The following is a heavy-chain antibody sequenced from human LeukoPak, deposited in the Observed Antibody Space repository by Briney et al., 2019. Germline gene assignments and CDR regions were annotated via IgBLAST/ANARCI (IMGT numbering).Heavy chain of an antibody. V-gene: IGHV3-30*02. D-gene: IGHD4-17*01. CDR3: AILKLSGDYKDY. Sequence: GGFLRLSCAASGFTFSNYGMHWVRQAPGKGLEWVAFIRYDGSNKYYADSVKGRFTISRDNSKNTLYLQMNSLRAEDTAVYYCAILKLSGDYKDYWGQGTLVTVSS. CDR2: IRYDGSNK. CDR1: GFTFSNYG. J-gene: IGHJ4*02.